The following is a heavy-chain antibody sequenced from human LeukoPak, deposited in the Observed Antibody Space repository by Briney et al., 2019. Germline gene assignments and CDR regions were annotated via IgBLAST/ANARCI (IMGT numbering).Heavy chain of an antibody. J-gene: IGHJ5*02. CDR1: GFTFSSYA. D-gene: IGHD2-2*01. Sequence: GGSLRLSCAASGFTFSSYAMSWVRQAPGKGLEWVSAISGSGGSTYYADSVKGRFTISRDNSKNTLYLQMNSLRAEDTAVYYSAKQVVPAAMPSWFDPWGQGTLVTVSS. V-gene: IGHV3-23*01. CDR3: AKQVVPAAMPSWFDP. CDR2: ISGSGGST.